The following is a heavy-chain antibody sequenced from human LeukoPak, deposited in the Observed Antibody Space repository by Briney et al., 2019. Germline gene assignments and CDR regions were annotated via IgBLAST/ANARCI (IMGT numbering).Heavy chain of an antibody. CDR2: IYHSGST. CDR1: GYSISSGYY. Sequence: SETLSLTCTVSGYSISSGYYWGWIRQPPGKGLEWIGSIYHSGSTYYNPSLKSRVTISVDTSKNQFSLKLSSVTAADTAVFYCASALQGPFDYWGQGTLVTVSS. CDR3: ASALQGPFDY. J-gene: IGHJ4*02. D-gene: IGHD4-11*01. V-gene: IGHV4-38-2*02.